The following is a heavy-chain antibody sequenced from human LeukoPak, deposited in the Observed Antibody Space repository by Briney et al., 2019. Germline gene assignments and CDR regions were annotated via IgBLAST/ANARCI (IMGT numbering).Heavy chain of an antibody. J-gene: IGHJ4*02. V-gene: IGHV4-4*09. CDR1: GGSISSYY. D-gene: IGHD3-22*01. CDR3: ARQYYYDSHFDY. CDR2: IYTSGST. Sequence: SETLSLTCTVSGGSISSYYWSWIRQPPGKGLEWIGYIYTSGSTNYSPSLKSRVTISVDTSKNQFSLKLSSVTAADTAVYYCARQYYYDSHFDYWGQGTLVTVSS.